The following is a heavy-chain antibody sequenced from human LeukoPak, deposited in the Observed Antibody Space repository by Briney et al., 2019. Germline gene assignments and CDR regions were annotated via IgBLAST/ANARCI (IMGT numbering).Heavy chain of an antibody. J-gene: IGHJ4*02. Sequence: GGSLRLSCAASGFNFRNYGISWVRQAPGKGLEWVSGISGSGSNTYYADSVKGRFTTSRDSSKSTVYLQMNSLRAEDTAVYYCARGTSKKTQLYYFDYWGQGTLVTVSS. CDR2: ISGSGSNT. CDR3: ARGTSKKTQLYYFDY. CDR1: GFNFRNYG. V-gene: IGHV3-23*01. D-gene: IGHD1-1*01.